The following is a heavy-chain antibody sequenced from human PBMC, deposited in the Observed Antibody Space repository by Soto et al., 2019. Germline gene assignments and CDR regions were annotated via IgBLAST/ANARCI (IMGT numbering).Heavy chain of an antibody. J-gene: IGHJ6*02. Sequence: GGSLRLSCAASGFTFSSYSMNWVRQAPGKGLEWVSYISSSSSSTIYYADSVKGRFTISRDNAKNSLYLQMNSLRDEDTAVYYCARDHTYYDFWSGYLHDYYSMDAWGPGTTVTVSS. V-gene: IGHV3-48*02. CDR2: ISSSSSSTI. CDR3: ARDHTYYDFWSGYLHDYYSMDA. D-gene: IGHD3-3*01. CDR1: GFTFSSYS.